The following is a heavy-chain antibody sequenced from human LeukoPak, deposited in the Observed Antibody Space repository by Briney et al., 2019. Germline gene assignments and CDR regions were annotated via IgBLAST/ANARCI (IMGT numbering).Heavy chain of an antibody. CDR3: ARAPYYDFWSGYYSVYMDV. CDR2: TYYRSKWYN. CDR1: GDSVSSNSAA. V-gene: IGHV6-1*01. D-gene: IGHD3-3*01. J-gene: IGHJ6*03. Sequence: SQTLSLTCAISGDSVSSNSAAWNWIRQSPSRGLEWLGRTYYRSKWYNDYAVSVKSQITINADTSKNQFSLQLNSVTPEHTAVYYCARAPYYDFWSGYYSVYMDVWGKGTTVTVSS.